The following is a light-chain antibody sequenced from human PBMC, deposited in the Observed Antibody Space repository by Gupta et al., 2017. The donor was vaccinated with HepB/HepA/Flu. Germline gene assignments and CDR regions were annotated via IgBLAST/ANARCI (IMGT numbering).Light chain of an antibody. V-gene: IGLV1-40*01. CDR3: QSYDSSRSGSV. J-gene: IGLJ3*02. CDR2: GNS. CDR1: ISNSGAGYD. Sequence: QSVLTQPPSVSAAPGQRVTISCTGSISNSGAGYDVHGYQQIPRTAPKLLIYGNSNRPSGVPDRFSGSKSGTSASLAITGLQAEDEADYYCQSYDSSRSGSVFGGGTKLTVL.